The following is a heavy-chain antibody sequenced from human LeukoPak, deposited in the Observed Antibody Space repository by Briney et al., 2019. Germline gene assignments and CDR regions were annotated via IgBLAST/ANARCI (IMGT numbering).Heavy chain of an antibody. D-gene: IGHD2-2*02. CDR3: ARWECSSTSCYMHDYYYYYGMDV. V-gene: IGHV1-69*04. J-gene: IGHJ6*02. CDR2: IIPILGIA. CDR1: GGTFSSYA. Sequence: SVKVSCKASGGTFSSYAISWVRQAPGQGLEWMGRIIPILGIANYAQKFQGRVTITADKSTSTAYMELSSLRSEDTAVYYCARWECSSTSCYMHDYYYYYGMDVWGQGTTVTVSS.